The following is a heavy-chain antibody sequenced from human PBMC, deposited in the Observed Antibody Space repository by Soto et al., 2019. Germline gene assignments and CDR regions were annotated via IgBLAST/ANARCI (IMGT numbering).Heavy chain of an antibody. CDR2: IWYDGSNK. J-gene: IGHJ6*02. CDR1: GFTFSSYG. CDR3: ARVLLEPEPYCYYGMDV. Sequence: QVQLVESGGGVVQPGRSLRLSCAASGFTFSSYGMHWVRQAPGKGLEWVAVIWYDGSNKYYADSVKGRFTISRDNSKNTLYLQMNSLRAEDTGVYYCARVLLEPEPYCYYGMDVWGQGTTVTVSS. D-gene: IGHD1-1*01. V-gene: IGHV3-33*01.